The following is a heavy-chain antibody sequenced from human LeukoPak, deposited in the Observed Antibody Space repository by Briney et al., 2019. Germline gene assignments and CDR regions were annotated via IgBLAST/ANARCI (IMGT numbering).Heavy chain of an antibody. D-gene: IGHD2-2*01. Sequence: GGSLRLSCAASGFTFSSYSMNWVRQAPGKGLEWVSSISSSRSYIYYADSVKGRFTISRDNAKNSLYLQMNSLRAEDTAVYYCARRRSSRTTRYFDYWGQGTLVTVSS. J-gene: IGHJ4*02. CDR3: ARRRSSRTTRYFDY. V-gene: IGHV3-21*01. CDR2: ISSSRSYI. CDR1: GFTFSSYS.